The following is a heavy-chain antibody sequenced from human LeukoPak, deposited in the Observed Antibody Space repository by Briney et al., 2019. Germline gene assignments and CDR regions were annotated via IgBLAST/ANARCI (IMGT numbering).Heavy chain of an antibody. Sequence: GGSLRLSCAASGFTFSSYAMSWVRQTPGKGLEWVSAVSGYGDRTYYADSVRGRLTISRDNSRSTLYLQVNSLRAEDTAIYYCSDWLEGSSNWLFDIWGRGTLVTVSS. J-gene: IGHJ2*01. D-gene: IGHD6-6*01. CDR1: GFTFSSYA. CDR2: VSGYGDRT. CDR3: SDWLEGSSNWLFDI. V-gene: IGHV3-23*01.